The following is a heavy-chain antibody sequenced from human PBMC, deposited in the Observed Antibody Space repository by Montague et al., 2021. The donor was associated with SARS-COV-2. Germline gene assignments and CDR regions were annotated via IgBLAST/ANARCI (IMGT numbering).Heavy chain of an antibody. J-gene: IGHJ4*02. Sequence: SETLSLTCTAFGGSFINYYWSWIRQPPGKGLEWIGYIYQTGRTNYNPSLKGRVTISVDTSTNQLSLRLTSVSAADSAKYFCARHRRFGVPVAGGAYFDPWGQGTQVTVSS. D-gene: IGHD6-19*01. V-gene: IGHV4-59*08. CDR2: IYQTGRT. CDR3: ARHRRFGVPVAGGAYFDP. CDR1: GGSFINYY.